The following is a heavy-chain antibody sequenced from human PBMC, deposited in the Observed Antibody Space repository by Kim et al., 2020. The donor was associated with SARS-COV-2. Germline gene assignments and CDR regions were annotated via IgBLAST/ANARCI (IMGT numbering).Heavy chain of an antibody. D-gene: IGHD6-13*01. CDR3: ARVGVAAAGTPVWDY. J-gene: IGHJ4*02. V-gene: IGHV4-59*01. Sequence: PSLKTRVTISVDTSKNQFSLKLSSVTAADTAVYYCARVGVAAAGTPVWDYWGQGTLVTVSS.